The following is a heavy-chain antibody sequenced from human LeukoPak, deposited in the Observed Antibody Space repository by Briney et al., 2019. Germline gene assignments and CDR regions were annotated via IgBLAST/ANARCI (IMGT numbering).Heavy chain of an antibody. J-gene: IGHJ4*02. Sequence: GASVKVSCKASGGTFSSYAISWVRQAPGQGLEWMGWISAYNGNTNYAQKLQGRVTMTTDTSTSTAYMELRSLRSDDTAVYYCARALDTAMVDWGQGTLVTVSS. V-gene: IGHV1-18*01. CDR3: ARALDTAMVD. CDR2: ISAYNGNT. CDR1: GGTFSSYA. D-gene: IGHD5-18*01.